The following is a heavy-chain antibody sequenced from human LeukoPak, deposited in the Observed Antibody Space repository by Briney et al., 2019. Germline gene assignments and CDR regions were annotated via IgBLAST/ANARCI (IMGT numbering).Heavy chain of an antibody. V-gene: IGHV4-4*07. Sequence: SETLSLTCTVSGGSISSYYWSWIRQLAGKGLEWIGRIYTSGSTNYNPSLKSRVTMSVDTSKNQFSLKLNSVTAADTAVYYCASLSLVGANDVAFDIWGQGTMVTVFS. CDR2: IYTSGST. CDR3: ASLSLVGANDVAFDI. D-gene: IGHD1-26*01. CDR1: GGSISSYY. J-gene: IGHJ3*02.